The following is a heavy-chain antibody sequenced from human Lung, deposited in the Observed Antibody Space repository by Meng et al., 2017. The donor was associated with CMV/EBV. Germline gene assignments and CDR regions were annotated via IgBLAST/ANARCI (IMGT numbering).Heavy chain of an antibody. CDR1: GFTLRNYD. CDR2: NGGSGGRA. CDR3: ARAWHYYDTSGSSSRGNAFDV. V-gene: IGHV3-23*01. J-gene: IGHJ3*01. D-gene: IGHD3-22*01. Sequence: GGSXRLXCTASGFTLRNYDMSWVRQAPGKGLEWVSGNGGSGGRAYYEDSVTGRFTISRENPTNTLYLQMSSLRAEDTAVYYCARAWHYYDTSGSSSRGNAFDVXGLGXLVTVSS.